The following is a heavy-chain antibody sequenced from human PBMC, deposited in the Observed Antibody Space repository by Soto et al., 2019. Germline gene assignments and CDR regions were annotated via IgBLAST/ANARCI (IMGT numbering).Heavy chain of an antibody. D-gene: IGHD6-19*01. V-gene: IGHV3-66*01. Sequence: EVQLVESGGGLVQPGGSLRLSCVASGFTVSTNYMNWVRQAPGKGLEWISVIYSGGRTYYADSVKGRFTISRDNSKNTLYLQMTSLRAEDTAVYYCARKQWLVSHFDYWGQGTLVTVSS. CDR3: ARKQWLVSHFDY. J-gene: IGHJ4*02. CDR2: IYSGGRT. CDR1: GFTVSTNY.